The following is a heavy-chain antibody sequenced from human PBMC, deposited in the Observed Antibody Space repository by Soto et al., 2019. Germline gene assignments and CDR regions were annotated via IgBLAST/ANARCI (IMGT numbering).Heavy chain of an antibody. D-gene: IGHD6-13*01. V-gene: IGHV4-30-2*04. J-gene: IGHJ4*02. CDR1: GGSISSGGYS. Sequence: GGSISSGGYSWSWIRQPPGKGLEWIGEINHSGSTNYNPSLKSRVTISVDTSKNLFSLKPSSVTAADTAVYSCARGLVSSVTKPGIAAAGSIFDYWGQGTLVTVSS. CDR2: INHSGST. CDR3: ARGLVSSVTKPGIAAAGSIFDY.